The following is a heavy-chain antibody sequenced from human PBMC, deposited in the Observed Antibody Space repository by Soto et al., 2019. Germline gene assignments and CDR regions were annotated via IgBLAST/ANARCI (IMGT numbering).Heavy chain of an antibody. D-gene: IGHD2-2*01. CDR1: GDSISSGNDY. Sequence: QVQLQASGPGLVKPSQTLSLTCTVSGDSISSGNDYWNWIRQHPGKGLEWIGYIYYSGSTSYNPSLKSPVNISLDTSTNHCSLKLGSVTAADTAGYYCARMTSLPAAHPMSHVDHHYGMDVWGQGTTVAVAS. CDR2: IYYSGST. V-gene: IGHV4-31*01. CDR3: ARMTSLPAAHPMSHVDHHYGMDV. J-gene: IGHJ6*02.